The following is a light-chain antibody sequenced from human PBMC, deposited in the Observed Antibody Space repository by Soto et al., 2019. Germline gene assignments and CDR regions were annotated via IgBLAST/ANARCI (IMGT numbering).Light chain of an antibody. V-gene: IGKV1-33*01. Sequence: DIQMTQSPSSLSASVGDRVTITCQASQDISNYLNWYQQKPGKAPKLLIYDASNLETGVPSRSSGSGSGTDFTFTISSLQAEDIATYYCQQYDNLPYTFGQGTKLEIK. CDR3: QQYDNLPYT. J-gene: IGKJ2*01. CDR2: DAS. CDR1: QDISNY.